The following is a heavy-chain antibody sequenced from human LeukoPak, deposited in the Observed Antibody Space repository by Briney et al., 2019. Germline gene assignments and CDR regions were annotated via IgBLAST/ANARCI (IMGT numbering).Heavy chain of an antibody. CDR1: GFTFSSYA. D-gene: IGHD3-10*01. V-gene: IGHV3-23*01. CDR2: ISGSGGST. CDR3: SKDLGAFITMARGDWFDT. J-gene: IGHJ5*02. Sequence: PGGSLRLSCAASGFTFSSYAMSWVRQAPGKGLEWVSAISGSGGSTYNADSAKGRFTFSRDNSKNTLYLQMKSLRAEDTAVYFCSKDLGAFITMARGDWFDTWGQGTLVTVSP.